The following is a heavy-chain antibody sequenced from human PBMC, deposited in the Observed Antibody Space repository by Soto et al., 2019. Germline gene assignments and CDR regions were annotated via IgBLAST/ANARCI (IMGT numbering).Heavy chain of an antibody. J-gene: IGHJ4*02. V-gene: IGHV3-33*01. CDR1: GFTFSSYG. D-gene: IGHD6-19*01. Sequence: QVQLVESGGGVVQPGRSLRLSCAASGFTFSSYGMHWVRQAPGKGLEWVAVIWYDGSNKYYADSVKGRFTISRDNSKNTLYLQMNSLRAEDTAVYYCARDGGTGAVAGTSLDYWGQGTLVTVSS. CDR2: IWYDGSNK. CDR3: ARDGGTGAVAGTSLDY.